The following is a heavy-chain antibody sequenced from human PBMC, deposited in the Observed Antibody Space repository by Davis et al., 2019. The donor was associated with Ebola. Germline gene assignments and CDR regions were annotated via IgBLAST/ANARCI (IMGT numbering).Heavy chain of an antibody. CDR3: ARSFRATGGVTWFDT. Sequence: PSETLSLTCTVSGVSFAAFYWTWIRQSPGKGLEWIGEVNHNGITNYNPSFRSRVTLSADTAKTQLSLSLTSVTASDTAIYYCARSFRATGGVTWFDTWGPGTLVTVSS. CDR2: VNHNGIT. CDR1: GVSFAAFY. D-gene: IGHD2-8*02. J-gene: IGHJ5*02. V-gene: IGHV4-34*01.